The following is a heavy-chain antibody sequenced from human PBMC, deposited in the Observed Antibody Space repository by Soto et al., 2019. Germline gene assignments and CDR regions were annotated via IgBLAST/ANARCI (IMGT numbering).Heavy chain of an antibody. J-gene: IGHJ4*02. CDR1: GYSFTNND. CDR3: ARDEGPYYFDY. Sequence: GASVKVSCKASGYSFTNNDVSWVRQAPGQGLEWMGWINPNSGGTNYAQKFQGRVTMTRDTSISTAYMELSRLRSDDTAVYYCARDEGPYYFDYWGQGTLVTVSS. V-gene: IGHV1-2*02. CDR2: INPNSGGT.